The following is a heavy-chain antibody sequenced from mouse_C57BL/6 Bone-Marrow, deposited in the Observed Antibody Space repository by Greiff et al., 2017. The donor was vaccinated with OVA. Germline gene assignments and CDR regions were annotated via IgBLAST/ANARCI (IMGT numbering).Heavy chain of an antibody. CDR1: GYAFSSYW. Sequence: QVQLKESGAELVKPGASVKISCKASGYAFSSYWMNWVKQRPGKGLEWIGQIYPGDGDTNYNGKFKGKATLTADKSSSTAYMQLSSLTSEDSAVYFCARGGYGSSYGIDYWGQGTTLTVSS. V-gene: IGHV1-80*01. CDR3: ARGGYGSSYGIDY. J-gene: IGHJ2*01. D-gene: IGHD1-1*01. CDR2: IYPGDGDT.